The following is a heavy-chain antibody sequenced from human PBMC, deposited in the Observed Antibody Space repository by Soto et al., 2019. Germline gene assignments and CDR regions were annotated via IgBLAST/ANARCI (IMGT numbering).Heavy chain of an antibody. Sequence: ASVKVSCKASGYTFTSYAMHWVRQAPGQRLEWMGWINAGNGNTKYSQKFQGRVTITRDTSASTAYMELSSLRSEDTAVYYCARFYPIQWLVRRAFYIWGKGSMVTVAS. J-gene: IGHJ3*02. CDR1: GYTFTSYA. D-gene: IGHD6-19*01. CDR2: INAGNGNT. V-gene: IGHV1-3*01. CDR3: ARFYPIQWLVRRAFYI.